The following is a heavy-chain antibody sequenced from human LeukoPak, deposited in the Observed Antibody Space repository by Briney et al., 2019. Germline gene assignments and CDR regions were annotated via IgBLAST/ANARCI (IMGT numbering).Heavy chain of an antibody. Sequence: GESLKISCKGSGYSFTSYWIGWVRQMPGKGLEWMGIIYPGDSDTRYSPSFQGQVTISADKSISTAYLQWSSLKASDTAMYHCARQCCGIAAAGHWFDPWGQGTLVTVSS. CDR1: GYSFTSYW. D-gene: IGHD6-13*01. J-gene: IGHJ5*02. V-gene: IGHV5-51*01. CDR2: IYPGDSDT. CDR3: ARQCCGIAAAGHWFDP.